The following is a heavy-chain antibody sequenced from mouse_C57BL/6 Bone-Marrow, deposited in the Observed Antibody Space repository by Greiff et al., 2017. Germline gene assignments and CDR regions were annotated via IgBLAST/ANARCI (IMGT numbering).Heavy chain of an antibody. V-gene: IGHV1-59*01. J-gene: IGHJ3*01. D-gene: IGHD2-3*01. CDR1: GYTFTSYW. CDR3: ARTRGGYYLAWFAY. CDR2: IDPSDSYT. Sequence: QVQLQQPGAELVRPGTSVKLSCKASGYTFTSYWMHWVKQRPGQGLEWIGVIDPSDSYTNYNQKFKGKATLTVDTSSSTAYMQLSSLTSEDSAVYYCARTRGGYYLAWFAYWGQGTLVTVSA.